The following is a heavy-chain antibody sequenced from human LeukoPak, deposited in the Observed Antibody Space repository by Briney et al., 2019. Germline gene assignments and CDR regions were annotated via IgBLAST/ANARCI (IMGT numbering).Heavy chain of an antibody. CDR3: AKEPHTMVRGVLDY. Sequence: GGSLRLSCAASGFTFSSYGMHWVRQAPGKGLEWVAVISYDGSNKYYADSVKGRFTISRDNSKNTLYLQMNSLRAEDTAVYYCAKEPHTMVRGVLDYWGQGTLVTVSS. V-gene: IGHV3-30*18. CDR1: GFTFSSYG. CDR2: ISYDGSNK. D-gene: IGHD3-10*01. J-gene: IGHJ4*02.